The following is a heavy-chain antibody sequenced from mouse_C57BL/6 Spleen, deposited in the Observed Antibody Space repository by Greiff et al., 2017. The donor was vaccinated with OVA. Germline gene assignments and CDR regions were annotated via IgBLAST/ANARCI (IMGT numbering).Heavy chain of an antibody. Sequence: VQLQQSGAELVKPGASVKLSCKASGYTFTSYWMHWVKQRPGQGLEWIGMIHPNSGSTNYNEKFKSKATLTVDKSSSTAYMQLSSLTSEDSAVYYGARSGGGSSYGNFDYWGQGTTLTVSS. CDR3: ARSGGGSSYGNFDY. D-gene: IGHD1-1*01. CDR1: GYTFTSYW. V-gene: IGHV1-64*01. CDR2: IHPNSGST. J-gene: IGHJ2*01.